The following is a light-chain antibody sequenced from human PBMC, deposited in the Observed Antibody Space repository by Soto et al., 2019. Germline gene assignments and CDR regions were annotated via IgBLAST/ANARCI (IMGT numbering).Light chain of an antibody. CDR2: AAS. Sequence: IWMTQSPSSLSASPGDRVTISCRTSQGVSSYLAWYQQKPGKAPELLIYAASTLQSGVPSRFSGSGSGTDFTLIISRLQSEDSAIYYCQQYNCSPFTFGHGTKVDIK. CDR1: QGVSSY. CDR3: QQYNCSPFT. V-gene: IGKV1D-8*02. J-gene: IGKJ3*01.